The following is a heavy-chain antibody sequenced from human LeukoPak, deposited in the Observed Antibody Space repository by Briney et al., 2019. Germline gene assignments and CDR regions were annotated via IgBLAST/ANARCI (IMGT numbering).Heavy chain of an antibody. CDR3: AREGYSGYNSH. CDR2: IHSSSTPI. D-gene: IGHD5-12*01. Sequence: GGSLRLSCTGSGFTFSTYGMNWVRQAPGRGPEWVAYIHSSSTPIYCADSVRGRFTISRDNAKNSLYLQMNSLRGEDTAVYYCAREGYSGYNSHWGQGTLVTVSS. CDR1: GFTFSTYG. J-gene: IGHJ4*02. V-gene: IGHV3-48*01.